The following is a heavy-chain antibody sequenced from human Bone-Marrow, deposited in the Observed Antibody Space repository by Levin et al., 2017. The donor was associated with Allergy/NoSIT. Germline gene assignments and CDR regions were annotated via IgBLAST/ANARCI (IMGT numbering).Heavy chain of an antibody. D-gene: IGHD3-10*01. CDR3: ARGIGHDRTDYYFDY. Sequence: SQTLSLTCTVSGGSMRRGGYYWSWIRQSAGKGLEWIGYIYDSGSILYNPSLKSRVSMSAATAKGQFSLKRSSVTAADTAVYYCARGIGHDRTDYYFDYWGQGALVTVSS. V-gene: IGHV4-31*03. CDR2: IYDSGSI. J-gene: IGHJ4*02. CDR1: GGSMRRGGYY.